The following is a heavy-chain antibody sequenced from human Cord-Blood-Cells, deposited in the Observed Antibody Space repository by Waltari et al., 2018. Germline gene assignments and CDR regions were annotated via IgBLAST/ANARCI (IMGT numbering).Heavy chain of an antibody. V-gene: IGHV4-31*03. CDR3: ARACFGDAINLSGFDY. D-gene: IGHD2-8*01. J-gene: IGHJ4*02. Sequence: QVQLQESGPGLVKPSQTLSLTCTVSGGSISSGGYYWSWIRQHPGKGLEWIGYIYYSGSTYYDPSLKTRVTISVDTSKNQFSLKLSSVTAADTAVYYCARACFGDAINLSGFDYWGQGTLVTVSS. CDR1: GGSISSGGYY. CDR2: IYYSGST.